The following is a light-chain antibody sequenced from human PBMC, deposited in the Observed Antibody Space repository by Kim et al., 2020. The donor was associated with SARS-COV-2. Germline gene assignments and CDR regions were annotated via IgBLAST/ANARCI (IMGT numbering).Light chain of an antibody. CDR2: GAS. V-gene: IGKV3-20*01. Sequence: LSPGERATLSCRASQSVSSSYLAWYQQQPGQAPRLLIYGASSRATGIPDRFSGSGSGTDFTLTISRLETEDFAVYYCQQYGSSPYTFGQGTKLEI. J-gene: IGKJ2*01. CDR3: QQYGSSPYT. CDR1: QSVSSSY.